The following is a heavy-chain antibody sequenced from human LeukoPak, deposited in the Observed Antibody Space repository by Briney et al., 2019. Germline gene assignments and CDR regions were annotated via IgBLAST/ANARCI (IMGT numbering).Heavy chain of an antibody. D-gene: IGHD3-16*01. CDR3: ARLVRLGELHFDY. V-gene: IGHV4-59*08. Sequence: SETLSLTCTVSGGSISSYCWSWIRQPPGKGLEWIGYIYYSGSTNYNPSLKSRVTISVDTSKNQFSLKLSSVTAADTAVYYCARLVRLGELHFDYWGQGTLVTVSS. CDR1: GGSISSYC. J-gene: IGHJ4*02. CDR2: IYYSGST.